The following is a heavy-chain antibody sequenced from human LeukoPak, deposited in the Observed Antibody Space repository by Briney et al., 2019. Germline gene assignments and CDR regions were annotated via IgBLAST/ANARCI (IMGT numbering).Heavy chain of an antibody. CDR3: ARVRVAGALDY. CDR2: IYYSGST. CDR1: GGSISSYY. D-gene: IGHD6-19*01. J-gene: IGHJ4*02. Sequence: PSETLSLTCTVSGGSISSYYWSWIRQPAGKGLEWIGSIYYSGSTYYNPSLKSRVTISVDTSKNQFSLKLSSVTAADTAVYYCARVRVAGALDYWGQGTLVTVSS. V-gene: IGHV4-4*07.